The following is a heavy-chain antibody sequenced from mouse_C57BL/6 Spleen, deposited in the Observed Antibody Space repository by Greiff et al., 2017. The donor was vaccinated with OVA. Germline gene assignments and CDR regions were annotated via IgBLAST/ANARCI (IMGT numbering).Heavy chain of an antibody. CDR2: IYPGGGYT. J-gene: IGHJ1*03. CDR1: GYTFTNYW. Sequence: VKLVESGAELVRPGTSVKMSCKASGYTFTNYWIGWAKQRPGHGLEWIGDIYPGGGYTNYNEKFKGKATLTADKSSSTAYMQFSSLTSEDSAIYYCARLVYYDYRYFDVWGTGTTVTVSS. V-gene: IGHV1-63*01. CDR3: ARLVYYDYRYFDV. D-gene: IGHD2-4*01.